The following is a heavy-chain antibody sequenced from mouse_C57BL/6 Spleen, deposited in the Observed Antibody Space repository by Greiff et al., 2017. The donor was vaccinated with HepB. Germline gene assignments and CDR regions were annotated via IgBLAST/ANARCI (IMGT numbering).Heavy chain of an antibody. J-gene: IGHJ3*01. CDR2: IYPGSGST. CDR3: ARGLYYDYDWFAY. V-gene: IGHV1-55*01. D-gene: IGHD2-4*01. Sequence: QVQLQQSGAELVKPGASVKMSCKASGYTFTSYWITWVKQRPGQGLEWIGDIYPGSGSTNYNEKFKSKATLTVDTSSSTAYMQLSSLTSEDSAVYYCARGLYYDYDWFAYWGQGTLVTVSA. CDR1: GYTFTSYW.